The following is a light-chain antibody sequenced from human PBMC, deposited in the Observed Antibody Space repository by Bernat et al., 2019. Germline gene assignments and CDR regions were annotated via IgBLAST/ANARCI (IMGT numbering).Light chain of an antibody. CDR1: SSNIGNNY. CDR2: DNN. J-gene: IGLJ3*02. Sequence: QSVLTQPPSVSAAPGQKVTISCSGSSSNIGNNYVSWYQHLPGTAPKLLIYDNNKRPSGIPDRFSGSKSGPSATLGITGLPTGDEADYYCGTWDSSLSAWVFGGGTKLTVL. CDR3: GTWDSSLSAWV. V-gene: IGLV1-51*01.